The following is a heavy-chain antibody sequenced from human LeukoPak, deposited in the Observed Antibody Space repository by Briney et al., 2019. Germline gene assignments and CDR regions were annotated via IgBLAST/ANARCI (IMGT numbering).Heavy chain of an antibody. D-gene: IGHD6-19*01. J-gene: IGHJ4*02. V-gene: IGHV3-23*01. CDR2: ISGSGGST. Sequence: GGSLRLSCAASGFTFSSYAMSWVRQAPGKGLEWVSAISGSGGSTYYADSVKGRFTISRDRSKNTLYLQMNSLRAEDTALYYCAKDKSYSSGWYYFDYWGQGTLVTVSS. CDR1: GFTFSSYA. CDR3: AKDKSYSSGWYYFDY.